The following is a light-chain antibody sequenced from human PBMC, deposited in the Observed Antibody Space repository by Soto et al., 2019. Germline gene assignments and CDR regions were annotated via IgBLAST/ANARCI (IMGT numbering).Light chain of an antibody. CDR1: RTDGDGHDY. CDR3: TSYTASSPFYV. J-gene: IGLJ1*01. Sequence: QSYLTQPASVSGSPGQSIAISCIGVRTDGDGHDYVSWYQQHPGQAPQLIIYDVYNRPSGVSDCFSGSKSGNTASLVISGLQAEDEADYFCTSYTASSPFYVFGAGTKLTVL. V-gene: IGLV2-14*03. CDR2: DVY.